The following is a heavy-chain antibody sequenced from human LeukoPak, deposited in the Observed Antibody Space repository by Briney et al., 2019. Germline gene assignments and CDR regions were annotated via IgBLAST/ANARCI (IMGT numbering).Heavy chain of an antibody. D-gene: IGHD1-7*01. V-gene: IGHV4-59*01. J-gene: IGHJ3*02. Sequence: PSETLSLTCTASGGSISSYYWSWIRQPPGKGLEWIGYIYYSGSTNYNPSLKSRVTISVDTSKNQFSLKLSSVTAADTAVYFCAREELDAFDIWGQGTMVTVSS. CDR1: GGSISSYY. CDR2: IYYSGST. CDR3: AREELDAFDI.